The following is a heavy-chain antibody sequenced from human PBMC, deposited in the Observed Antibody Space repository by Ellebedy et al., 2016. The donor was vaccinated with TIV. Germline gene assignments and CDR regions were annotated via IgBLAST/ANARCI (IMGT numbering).Heavy chain of an antibody. D-gene: IGHD3-10*01. V-gene: IGHV3-23*01. Sequence: GESLKISXSGSGFTFRQYAMTWVRQAPGKGLEWVSVTGAGSGLSTFYADSVKGRFTVSRDNSKNTLYLQMNSLRAEDTAVYYCAKDLRIVRSFDYWGRGTLVTVSS. CDR3: AKDLRIVRSFDY. CDR1: GFTFRQYA. J-gene: IGHJ4*02. CDR2: TGAGSGLST.